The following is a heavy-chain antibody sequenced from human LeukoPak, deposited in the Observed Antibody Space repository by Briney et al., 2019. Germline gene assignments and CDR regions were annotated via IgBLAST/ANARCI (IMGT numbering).Heavy chain of an antibody. V-gene: IGHV3-74*01. Sequence: GGSLRLSCAASGFTFSSYWMHWVRQAPGKGLVCVSRINSDGSSTSYADSVKGRFTISRDNAKNTLYLQMNSLRVEDTAVYYCARLAFGGPIDSWGQGTQVTVS. D-gene: IGHD3-10*01. CDR1: GFTFSSYW. CDR2: INSDGSST. J-gene: IGHJ4*02. CDR3: ARLAFGGPIDS.